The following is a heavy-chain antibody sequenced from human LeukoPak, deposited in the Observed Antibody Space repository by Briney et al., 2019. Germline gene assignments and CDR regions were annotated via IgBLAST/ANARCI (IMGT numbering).Heavy chain of an antibody. Sequence: PGGSLRLSCAASGFTFSSYGMHWVRQAPGKGLEWVAVISYDGSNKYYADSVKGRFTISRDNSKNTLYLQMNSLRAEDTAVYYCASPLAAAGTLPDYWGQGTLVTVSS. CDR2: ISYDGSNK. J-gene: IGHJ4*02. CDR3: ASPLAAAGTLPDY. D-gene: IGHD6-13*01. CDR1: GFTFSSYG. V-gene: IGHV3-30*03.